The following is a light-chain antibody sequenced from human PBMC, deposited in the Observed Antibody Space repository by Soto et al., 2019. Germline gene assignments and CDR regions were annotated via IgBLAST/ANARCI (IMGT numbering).Light chain of an antibody. J-gene: IGKJ4*01. CDR3: QQYNSYTLT. V-gene: IGKV1-9*01. CDR2: DAS. Sequence: IQLTQSPSSLSASVGDRVTITCRASLGINRFLDWYQQKPGKAPNLLIYDASTLHSGVPSRLSGSGYGTEFTITISSMQNDDFETYYCQQYNSYTLTFGGGTQVDIK. CDR1: LGINRF.